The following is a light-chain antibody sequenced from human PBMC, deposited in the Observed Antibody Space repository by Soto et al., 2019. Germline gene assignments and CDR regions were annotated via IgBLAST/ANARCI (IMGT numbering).Light chain of an antibody. V-gene: IGLV6-57*02. Sequence: NFMLTQPHSVSESPGKTVTISCTGSSGSIASNYVQWYQQRPGSAPTTVIYEDNQRPSGVPDRFSGSIDRSSNSASLTISGLKTEDEADYYCQSYDSGTWVFGGGTKVTVL. J-gene: IGLJ3*02. CDR3: QSYDSGTWV. CDR1: SGSIASNY. CDR2: EDN.